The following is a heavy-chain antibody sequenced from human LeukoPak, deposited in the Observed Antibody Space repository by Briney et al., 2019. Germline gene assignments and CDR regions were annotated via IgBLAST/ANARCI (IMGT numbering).Heavy chain of an antibody. CDR2: ISSSSSYI. J-gene: IGHJ4*02. CDR1: GFTFSSYS. D-gene: IGHD6-19*01. Sequence: GGSLRLSCAASGFTFSSYSMNWVRQAPGKGLEWVSSISSSSSYIYYADSVKGRFTISRDNAKNSLYLQMNSLRAEDTAVHYCARGIAVAGTDYWGQGTLVTVSS. CDR3: ARGIAVAGTDY. V-gene: IGHV3-21*01.